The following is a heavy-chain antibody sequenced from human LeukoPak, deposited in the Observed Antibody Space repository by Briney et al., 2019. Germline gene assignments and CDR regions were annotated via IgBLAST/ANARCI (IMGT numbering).Heavy chain of an antibody. Sequence: PSETLSLTCAVYGGSFRGYYWSWIRQPPGKGLEWIGEINHSGSTNYNPSLKSRVTISVDTSKNQFSLKLSSVTAADAAVYYCARGRGHYYGSGLYFDYWGQGTLVTVSS. CDR2: INHSGST. J-gene: IGHJ4*02. D-gene: IGHD3-10*01. CDR1: GGSFRGYY. CDR3: ARGRGHYYGSGLYFDY. V-gene: IGHV4-34*01.